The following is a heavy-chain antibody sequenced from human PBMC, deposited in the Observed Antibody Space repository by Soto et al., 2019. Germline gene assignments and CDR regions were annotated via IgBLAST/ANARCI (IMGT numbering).Heavy chain of an antibody. J-gene: IGHJ5*02. CDR3: ARDGAEDIVNWFDP. D-gene: IGHD2-15*01. CDR1: GGSISSYY. CDR2: IYTSGST. V-gene: IGHV4-4*07. Sequence: SETLSLTCTVSGGSISSYYWSWIRQPAGKGLEWIGRIYTSGSTNYNPSLKSRVTMSVDTSKNQFSLKLSSVTAADTAVYYCARDGAEDIVNWFDPWGQGTLVTVSS.